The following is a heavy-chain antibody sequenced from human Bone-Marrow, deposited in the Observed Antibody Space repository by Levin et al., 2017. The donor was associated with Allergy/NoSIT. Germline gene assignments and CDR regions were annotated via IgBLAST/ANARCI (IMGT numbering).Heavy chain of an antibody. D-gene: IGHD1-14*01. CDR2: VNNYGSGT. Sequence: GESLKISCPASEFIFSNYWISWVRLVPGKGLVWVSLVNNYGSGTIYADSVKGRFTISRDNAKNTVYLQMNSLRVEDTAVYYCATGGNQYFDYWGQGTLVTVSS. J-gene: IGHJ4*02. CDR1: EFIFSNYW. V-gene: IGHV3-74*01. CDR3: ATGGNQYFDY.